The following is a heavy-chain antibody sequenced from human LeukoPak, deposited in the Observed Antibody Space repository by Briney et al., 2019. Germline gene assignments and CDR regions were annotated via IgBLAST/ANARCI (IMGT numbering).Heavy chain of an antibody. V-gene: IGHV1-69*05. CDR2: IIPIFGTA. CDR3: ARGKARITLIQAIDC. J-gene: IGHJ4*02. Sequence: ASVKVSCKASGGTFSSYAISWVRQAPGQGLEWMGGIIPIFGTANYAQKFQGRVTITTDESTSTAYMELSSLRSEDTAVYYCARGKARITLIQAIDCWGQGTLVTVSS. CDR1: GGTFSSYA. D-gene: IGHD3-22*01.